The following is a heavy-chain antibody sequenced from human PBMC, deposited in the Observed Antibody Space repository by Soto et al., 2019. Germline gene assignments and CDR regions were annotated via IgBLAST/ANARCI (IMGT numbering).Heavy chain of an antibody. CDR1: GFTFSNAW. J-gene: IGHJ6*02. Sequence: LRLSCAASGFTFSNAWMSWVRQAPGKGLEWVGRIKSKTDGGTTDYAAPVKGRFTISRDDSKNTLYLQMNSLKTEDTAVYYCARADYEILTGSYAMDVWGQGTTVTVSS. CDR2: IKSKTDGGTT. V-gene: IGHV3-15*01. CDR3: ARADYEILTGSYAMDV. D-gene: IGHD3-9*01.